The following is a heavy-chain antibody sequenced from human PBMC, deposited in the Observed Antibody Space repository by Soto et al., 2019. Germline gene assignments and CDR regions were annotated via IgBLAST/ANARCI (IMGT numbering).Heavy chain of an antibody. J-gene: IGHJ4*02. V-gene: IGHV1-18*01. CDR3: ARGRYGDY. CDR1: GYTFTSYG. CDR2: ISAHNGNT. Sequence: VHLVQSGAEVKKPGASVKVSCKASGYTFTSYGITWVRQAPGQGLEWMGWISAHNGNTDYAQKLQGRVIVTRDTSTSTAHMELRSLRSDDTAVYYCARGRYGDYWGQGALVTVSS. D-gene: IGHD1-1*01.